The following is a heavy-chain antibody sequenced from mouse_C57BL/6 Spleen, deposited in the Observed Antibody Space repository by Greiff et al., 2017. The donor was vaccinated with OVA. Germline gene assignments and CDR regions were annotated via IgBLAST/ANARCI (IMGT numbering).Heavy chain of an antibody. D-gene: IGHD2-4*01. V-gene: IGHV1-81*01. CDR1: GYTFTSYG. CDR2: SYPRSGNT. J-gene: IGHJ4*01. CDR3: ARRTDYDYDDYAMDY. Sequence: VQLQQSGAELARPGASVKLSCKASGYTFTSYGISWVKQRTGQGLEWIGESYPRSGNTYYNEKFKGKATLTADKSSSTAYMELRSLTSEDSAVYFCARRTDYDYDDYAMDYWGQGTSVTVSS.